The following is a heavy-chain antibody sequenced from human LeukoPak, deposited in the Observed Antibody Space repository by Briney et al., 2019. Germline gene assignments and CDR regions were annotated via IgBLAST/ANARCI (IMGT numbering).Heavy chain of an antibody. J-gene: IGHJ6*03. CDR3: ARVVGLTGYSSSWYSGYYYYMDV. CDR1: GGTFSSYT. CDR2: IIPIFGTA. V-gene: IGHV1-69*06. Sequence: SVKVSCKASGGTFSSYTISWVRQAPGQGLEWMGGIIPIFGTANYAQKFQGRVTITADKSTSTAYMELSSLRSEDTAVYYCARVVGLTGYSSSWYSGYYYYMDVWGKGTTVTVSS. D-gene: IGHD6-13*01.